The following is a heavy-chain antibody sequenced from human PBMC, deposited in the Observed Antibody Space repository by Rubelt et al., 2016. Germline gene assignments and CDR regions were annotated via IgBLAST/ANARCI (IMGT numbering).Heavy chain of an antibody. CDR2: IYYSGST. J-gene: IGHJ5*02. D-gene: IGHD3-10*01. Sequence: VQLQESGPGLVKPSETLSLTCTVSGGSINSYYWSWIRQPPGKGLEWIGYIYYSGSTYYNPSLKSRVTISVDTSKNQFSLKLSSVTAADTAVYYCARGTVARFGELSPDFQFWFDPWGQGTLVTVSS. CDR1: GGSINSYY. V-gene: IGHV4-59*12. CDR3: ARGTVARFGELSPDFQFWFDP.